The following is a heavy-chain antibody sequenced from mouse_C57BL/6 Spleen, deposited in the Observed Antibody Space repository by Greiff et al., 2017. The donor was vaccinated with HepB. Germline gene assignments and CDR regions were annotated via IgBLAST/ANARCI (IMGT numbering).Heavy chain of an antibody. Sequence: VHLVESGAELVKPGASVKISCKASGYAFSSYWMNWVKQRPGKGLEWIGQIYPGDGDTNYNGKFKGKATLTADKSSSTAYMQLSLLTSEDSAVYYYARDCNDEALDYWGQGTSVTVSS. J-gene: IGHJ4*01. CDR3: ARDCNDEALDY. CDR2: IYPGDGDT. CDR1: GYAFSSYW. V-gene: IGHV1-80*01.